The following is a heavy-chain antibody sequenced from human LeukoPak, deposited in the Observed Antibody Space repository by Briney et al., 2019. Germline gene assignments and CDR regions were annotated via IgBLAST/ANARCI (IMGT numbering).Heavy chain of an antibody. Sequence: GGSLRLSCAASGFTFSSYAMHWVRQAPGKGLEWVAVISYDGSDKYYADSVKGRFTISRDNSKNTLYLQMSNLRAEDTAVYFCARGGGLDVWGQGATVTVSS. CDR3: ARGGGLDV. V-gene: IGHV3-30-3*01. J-gene: IGHJ6*02. CDR1: GFTFSSYA. D-gene: IGHD3-16*01. CDR2: ISYDGSDK.